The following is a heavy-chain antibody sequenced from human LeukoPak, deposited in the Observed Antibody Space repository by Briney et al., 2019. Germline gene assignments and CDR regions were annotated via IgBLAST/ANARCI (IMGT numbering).Heavy chain of an antibody. Sequence: GGSLRLSCAASGFTVSGNYMSWVRQAPGKGLEWVSVIYSGGSTYYADSVKGRFTISRDNSKNTLYLQMNSLRAEDTAVYYCARTSSFVDYYDRWGQGTLVTVSS. J-gene: IGHJ4*02. D-gene: IGHD3-10*02. CDR3: ARTSSFVDYYDR. CDR1: GFTVSGNY. CDR2: IYSGGST. V-gene: IGHV3-53*01.